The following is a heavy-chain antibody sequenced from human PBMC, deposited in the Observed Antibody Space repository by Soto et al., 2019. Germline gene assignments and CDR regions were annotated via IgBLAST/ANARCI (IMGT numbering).Heavy chain of an antibody. J-gene: IGHJ4*02. D-gene: IGHD3-3*01. V-gene: IGHV1-2*04. CDR2: INPNSGGT. CDR3: ARLSHRYDFWSGYHPYYFDY. Sequence: ASVKVSCKASGYTFTGYYMHWVRQAPGQGLEWMGWINPNSGGTNYAQKFQGWVTMTRDTSISTAYMELSRLRSDDTAVYYCARLSHRYDFWSGYHPYYFDYWGQGTLVTVPQ. CDR1: GYTFTGYY.